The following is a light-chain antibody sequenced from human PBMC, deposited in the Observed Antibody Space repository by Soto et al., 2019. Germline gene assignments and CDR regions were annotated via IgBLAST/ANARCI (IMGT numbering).Light chain of an antibody. CDR3: SSYTRSNTVV. V-gene: IGLV2-14*03. CDR1: SSDLGGYNY. CDR2: EVS. J-gene: IGLJ1*01. Sequence: QSALTQPASVSGSPGQSITISCTGTSSDLGGYNYVSWYQQHPGNAPKLIIYEVSDRPSGVSNRFSGSKSGNTASLTISGLQAEDEADYYCSSYTRSNTVVFGTGTKVTVL.